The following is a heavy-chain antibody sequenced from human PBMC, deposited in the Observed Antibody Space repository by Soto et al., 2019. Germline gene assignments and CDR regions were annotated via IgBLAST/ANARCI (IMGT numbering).Heavy chain of an antibody. CDR2: INAGNGNT. V-gene: IGHV1-3*01. Sequence: GASVKVSCKASGYTFTSYAMHLVRQAPGQKHERMGWINAGNGNTKYSQKFQGRVTITRDTSASTAYMVLSSLRSEDTAVYYCARDWSSSITMVRGAPRYYFDYWGQGTLVTVSS. J-gene: IGHJ4*02. D-gene: IGHD3-10*01. CDR3: ARDWSSSITMVRGAPRYYFDY. CDR1: GYTFTSYA.